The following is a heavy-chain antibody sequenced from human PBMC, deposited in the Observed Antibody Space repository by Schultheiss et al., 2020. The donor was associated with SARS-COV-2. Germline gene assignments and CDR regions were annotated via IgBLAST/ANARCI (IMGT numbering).Heavy chain of an antibody. CDR2: IRSKANSYAT. D-gene: IGHD5-18*01. J-gene: IGHJ3*02. Sequence: GGSLRLSCAASGFTFSGSAMHWVRQASGKGLEWVGRIRSKANSYATAYAASVKGRFTISRDDSKNTAYLQMNSLKTEDTAVYYCTTDVWERGYSYGRRAFDIWGQGTMVTVSS. CDR1: GFTFSGSA. CDR3: TTDVWERGYSYGRRAFDI. V-gene: IGHV3-73*01.